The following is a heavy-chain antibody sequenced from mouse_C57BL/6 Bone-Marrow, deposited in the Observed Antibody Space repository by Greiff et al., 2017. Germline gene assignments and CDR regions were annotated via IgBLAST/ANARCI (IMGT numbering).Heavy chain of an antibody. CDR2: ISSGGSYT. Sequence: EVKVVESGGDLVKPGGSLKLSCAASGFPFSSYGMSWVRQTPDKRLEWVATISSGGSYTYYPDSVKGRFTISRDNAKNTLYLQMSSLKSEDTAMYYCARGSPDYWGQGTTLTVSS. J-gene: IGHJ2*01. CDR1: GFPFSSYG. CDR3: ARGSPDY. V-gene: IGHV5-6*01.